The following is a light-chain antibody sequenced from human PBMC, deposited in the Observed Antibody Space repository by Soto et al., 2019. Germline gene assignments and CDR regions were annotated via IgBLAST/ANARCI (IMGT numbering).Light chain of an antibody. CDR2: EDS. V-gene: IGLV2-23*01. J-gene: IGLJ3*02. Sequence: QSALTQPASVSGSPGQSITISCTGTSSDVGSYNLVSWYQHHPGKAPKLMIYEDSKRPSGVSNRFSGSKSGNTASLTISGLQAEDEADYYCCSYAGSRTWVFGGGTKLTVL. CDR1: SSDVGSYNL. CDR3: CSYAGSRTWV.